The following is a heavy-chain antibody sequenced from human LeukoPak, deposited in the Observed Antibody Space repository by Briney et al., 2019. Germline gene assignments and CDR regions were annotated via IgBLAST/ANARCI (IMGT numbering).Heavy chain of an antibody. D-gene: IGHD6-13*01. CDR1: GFTFSSYA. CDR3: AKDLAADRPYNWSTP. V-gene: IGHV3-23*01. Sequence: GGSLRLSCAASGFTFSSYAMSWVRQAPGKGLEWVSAISGSGGSTYYADSVKGRFTISRDNSKNTLYLQMNSLRAEDTAVYYCAKDLAADRPYNWSTPGAREPWSPSPQ. J-gene: IGHJ5*02. CDR2: ISGSGGST.